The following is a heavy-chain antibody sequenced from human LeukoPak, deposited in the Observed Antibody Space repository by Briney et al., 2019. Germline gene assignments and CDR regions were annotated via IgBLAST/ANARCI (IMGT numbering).Heavy chain of an antibody. CDR2: INHSGST. CDR1: GRSFSGYY. J-gene: IGHJ6*03. V-gene: IGHV4-34*01. Sequence: SETLSLTCALYGRSFSGYYWSWIRQPPGKGLEWIGEINHSGSTNYNPSLKSRVTISVDTSKNQFSLKLSSVTAADTAVYYCARDYDFWRGHYYYYMDVWGKGTTVTVSS. CDR3: ARDYDFWRGHYYYYMDV. D-gene: IGHD3-3*01.